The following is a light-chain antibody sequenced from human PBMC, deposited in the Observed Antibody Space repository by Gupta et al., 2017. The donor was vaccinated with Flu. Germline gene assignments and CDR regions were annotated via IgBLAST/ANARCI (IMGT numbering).Light chain of an antibody. CDR2: KDT. Sequence: YALTQSLSVSVPPGQTDSVTCSGAKLGDKYVCWNQQKPGQSPVLVIYKDTKRPAGIPGRFSGSNSGNTATLTISGTQAMDEADYYCQAWDSGTCGFGGGTKLTVL. J-gene: IGLJ2*01. CDR1: KLGDKY. V-gene: IGLV3-1*01. CDR3: QAWDSGTCG.